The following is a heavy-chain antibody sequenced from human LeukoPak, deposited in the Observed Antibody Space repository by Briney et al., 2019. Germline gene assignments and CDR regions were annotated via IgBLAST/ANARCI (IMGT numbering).Heavy chain of an antibody. J-gene: IGHJ5*02. CDR1: GGSISSYY. D-gene: IGHD3-10*01. Sequence: SETLSLTXTVSGGSISSYYWSWIRQPPGKGLEWIGYIYYSGSTNYNPSLKSRVTISVDTSKNQFSLKLSSVTAADTAVYNCARESVTMVRGVIITQFDPWGQGTLVTVSS. V-gene: IGHV4-59*01. CDR3: ARESVTMVRGVIITQFDP. CDR2: IYYSGST.